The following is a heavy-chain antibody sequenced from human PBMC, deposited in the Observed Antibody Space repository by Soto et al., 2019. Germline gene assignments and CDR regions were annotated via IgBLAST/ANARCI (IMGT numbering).Heavy chain of an antibody. V-gene: IGHV1-69*01. D-gene: IGHD1-26*01. J-gene: IGHJ6*02. CDR1: GGSFSKYG. CDR3: ARGYRESYFYAMDV. CDR2: IIPMFGIG. Sequence: QVQLVQSGAEVKMPGSSVRVSCKASGGSFSKYGISWVRQAPGQGLEWMGGIIPMFGIGNYAEKFLGRVTITADESTSTRHMELSSLRSEDTAVYFCARGYRESYFYAMDVWGQGTMVTVSS.